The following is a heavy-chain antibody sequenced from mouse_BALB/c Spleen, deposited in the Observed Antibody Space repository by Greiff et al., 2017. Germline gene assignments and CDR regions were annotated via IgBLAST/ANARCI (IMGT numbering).Heavy chain of an antibody. J-gene: IGHJ4*01. V-gene: IGHV1-69*02. CDR2: IYPSDSYT. Sequence: VQLQQSGAELVRPGASVKLSCKASGYTFTSYWINWVKQRPGQGLEWIGNIYPSDSYTNYNQKFKDQATLTVDKSSSTAYMQLSSPTSEDSAVYYCTREGGVYYYGSAMDYWGQGTSVTVSS. D-gene: IGHD1-1*01. CDR3: TREGGVYYYGSAMDY. CDR1: GYTFTSYW.